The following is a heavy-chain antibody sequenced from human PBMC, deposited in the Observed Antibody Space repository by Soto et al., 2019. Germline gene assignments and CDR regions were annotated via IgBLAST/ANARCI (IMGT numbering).Heavy chain of an antibody. Sequence: QVQLVQTGAEVKKPGSSVKVSCKASGGTISSYVISWVRQAPGEGLEWMGGFIPIFGTTNYAQKFQGRVTITADESTSTADMELSSLRSEDTGVYYCARPNGSGNRQGMDVWGQGTTVTVS. CDR2: FIPIFGTT. D-gene: IGHD3-10*01. CDR1: GGTISSYV. V-gene: IGHV1-69*01. CDR3: ARPNGSGNRQGMDV. J-gene: IGHJ6*02.